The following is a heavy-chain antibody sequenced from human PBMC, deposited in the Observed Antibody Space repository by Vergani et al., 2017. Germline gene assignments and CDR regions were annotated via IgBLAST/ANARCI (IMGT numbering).Heavy chain of an antibody. Sequence: QVQLQESGPGLVKPSQTLSLTCTVSGGPISSYYWSWIRQPPGKGLEWIGYIYYSGSTNYNPSLKSRVTISVDTSKNQFSLKLSAVTAADTAVYYCARYNNGFDYWGQGTLVTVSS. CDR3: ARYNNGFDY. CDR1: GGPISSYY. V-gene: IGHV4-59*01. D-gene: IGHD1-14*01. CDR2: IYYSGST. J-gene: IGHJ4*02.